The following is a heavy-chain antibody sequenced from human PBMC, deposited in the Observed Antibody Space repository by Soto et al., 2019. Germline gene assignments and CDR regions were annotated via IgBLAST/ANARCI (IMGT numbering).Heavy chain of an antibody. CDR3: AKPWGTTDALDI. V-gene: IGHV4-31*03. D-gene: IGHD3-16*01. J-gene: IGHJ3*02. CDR2: IYYSGTT. Sequence: QVQLQESGPGLVKPSQTLSLTCTVSGGSISSGGYYWSWIRQHPGTGLEWIGYIYYSGTTYYNPSLRSRVTMSVDTSKNQFSLKLSSVTAADTAVYYCAKPWGTTDALDIWGQGTLVTVSS. CDR1: GGSISSGGYY.